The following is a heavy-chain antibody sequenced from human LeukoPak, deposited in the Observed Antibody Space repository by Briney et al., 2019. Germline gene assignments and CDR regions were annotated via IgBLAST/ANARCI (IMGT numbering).Heavy chain of an antibody. J-gene: IGHJ4*02. CDR1: GFTFNSYA. D-gene: IGHD3-22*01. Sequence: GGSLRLSCAASGFTFNSYAMSWVRQAPGKGLEWVSGTSGSGGSTYYADSVKGRFTISRDNSKNTLYLQMNSLRAEDTAVYYCAKDQVSYFYDSSGYRWGQGILVTVSS. CDR2: TSGSGGST. CDR3: AKDQVSYFYDSSGYR. V-gene: IGHV3-23*01.